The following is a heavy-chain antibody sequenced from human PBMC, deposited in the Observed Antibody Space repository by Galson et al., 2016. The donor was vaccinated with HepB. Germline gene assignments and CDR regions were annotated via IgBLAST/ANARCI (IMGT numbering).Heavy chain of an antibody. J-gene: IGHJ2*01. V-gene: IGHV3-23*01. Sequence: SLRLSCAASGFTFSSYAMSWVRQAPGKGLEWVSGISGGGGSTYYADSVKGRFTISRDNSRNTLYLQMNSLRAEDTAVYYCAKDSYYDYVWGSYHLVWYFDLWGRGT. CDR3: AKDSYYDYVWGSYHLVWYFDL. CDR2: ISGGGGST. D-gene: IGHD3-16*02. CDR1: GFTFSSYA.